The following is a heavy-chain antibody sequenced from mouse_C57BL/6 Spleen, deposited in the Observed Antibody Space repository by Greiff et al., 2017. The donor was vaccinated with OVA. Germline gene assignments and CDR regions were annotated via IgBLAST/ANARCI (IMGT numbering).Heavy chain of an antibody. V-gene: IGHV1-78*01. CDR2: IYPRDGST. J-gene: IGHJ4*01. CDR1: GYTFTDHT. D-gene: IGHD3-2*02. Sequence: VKLVESDAELVKPGASVKISCKVSGYTFTDHTIHWMKQRPEQGLEWIGYIYPRDGSTKYNEKFKGKATLTADKSSSTAYMQLNSLTSEDSAVYFCASRQLRLRFYAMDDWGQGTSVTVSS. CDR3: ASRQLRLRFYAMDD.